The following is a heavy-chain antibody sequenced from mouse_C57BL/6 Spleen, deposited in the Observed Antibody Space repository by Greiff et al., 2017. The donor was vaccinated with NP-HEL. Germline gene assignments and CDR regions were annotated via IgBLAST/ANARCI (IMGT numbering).Heavy chain of an antibody. CDR3: ARNVRRGDYYAMDY. V-gene: IGHV2-2*01. D-gene: IGHD2-14*01. J-gene: IGHJ4*01. CDR2: IWSGGST. Sequence: QVQLQQSGPGLVQPSQSLSITCTASGFSLTSYGVHWVRQSPGKGLEWLGVIWSGGSTDYNAAFISRLSISKDNSKSQVFFKMSSRQADDTAIYYAARNVRRGDYYAMDYWGQGTSVTVSS. CDR1: GFSLTSYG.